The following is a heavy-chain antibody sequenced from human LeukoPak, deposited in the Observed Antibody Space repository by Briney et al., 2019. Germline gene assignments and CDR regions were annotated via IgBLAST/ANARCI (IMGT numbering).Heavy chain of an antibody. V-gene: IGHV4-39*07. Sequence: PSETLSLTCTVSGGSISSSSYYWGWIRQPPGKGLEWIGSIYYSGSTYYNPSLKSRVTISVDTSKNQFSLKLSSVTAADTAMYYCARDHSMVRGVLDYWDQGTLVTVSS. CDR1: GGSISSSSYY. CDR2: IYYSGST. J-gene: IGHJ4*02. CDR3: ARDHSMVRGVLDY. D-gene: IGHD3-10*01.